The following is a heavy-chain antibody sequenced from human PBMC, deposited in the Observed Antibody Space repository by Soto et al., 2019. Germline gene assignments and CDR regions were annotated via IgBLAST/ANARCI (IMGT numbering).Heavy chain of an antibody. D-gene: IGHD3-22*01. V-gene: IGHV1-3*01. CDR3: ARDYYDSSGYSNDAFDI. CDR1: GYTFSTYA. Sequence: ASVKVSCKASGYTFSTYAMHWVRQAPGQRLEWMGWINAGNGGSTSYAQKFQGRVTMTRDTSTSTVYMELSSLRSEDTAVYYCARDYYDSSGYSNDAFDIWGQGTMVTVSS. J-gene: IGHJ3*02. CDR2: INAGNGGST.